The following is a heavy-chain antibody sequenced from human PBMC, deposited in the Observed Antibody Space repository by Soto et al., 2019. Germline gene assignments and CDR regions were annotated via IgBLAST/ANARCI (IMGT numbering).Heavy chain of an antibody. CDR2: ISGSGGST. J-gene: IGHJ6*04. D-gene: IGHD3-10*01. CDR3: ANTTLNPRTRGVPYYYDNGMDV. Sequence: PGGSLTLSCAASGVTFSSCAMSWVRLAPGPGKEWVSAISGSGGSTYYADSVKGRFTISRDNSKNTLYLQMNSLRAEDTAVYYCANTTLNPRTRGVPYYYDNGMDVWGKRATVSV. CDR1: GVTFSSCA. V-gene: IGHV3-23*01.